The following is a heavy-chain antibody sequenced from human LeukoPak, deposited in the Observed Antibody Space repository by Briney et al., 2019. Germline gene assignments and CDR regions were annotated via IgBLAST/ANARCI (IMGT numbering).Heavy chain of an antibody. CDR1: GFTFDDYG. J-gene: IGHJ4*02. D-gene: IGHD2-15*01. V-gene: IGHV3-20*04. CDR3: ARRGLVVVAATEEIFDY. CDR2: INWNGGST. Sequence: GGSLRLSCAASGFTFDDYGMSWVRQAPGKGLEWVSGINWNGGSTGYADSVKGRFTISRDNAKNSLYLQMSSLRAEDTALYYCARRGLVVVAATEEIFDYWGQGTLVTVSS.